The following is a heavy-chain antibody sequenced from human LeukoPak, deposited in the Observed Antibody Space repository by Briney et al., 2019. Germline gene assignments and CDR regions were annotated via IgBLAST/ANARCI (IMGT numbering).Heavy chain of an antibody. CDR2: IWYDGSNK. J-gene: IGHJ4*02. D-gene: IGHD3-22*01. V-gene: IGHV3-33*01. CDR3: ARDLTYDSSGPDY. CDR1: GFTFSSYG. Sequence: GGSLRLSCAASGFTFSSYGMHWVRQAPGKGLEWAAVIWYDGSNKFYADSVKGRFTISRDNSKNTLFLQMNSLRAEDTAVYYCARDLTYDSSGPDYWGQGTLVTVSS.